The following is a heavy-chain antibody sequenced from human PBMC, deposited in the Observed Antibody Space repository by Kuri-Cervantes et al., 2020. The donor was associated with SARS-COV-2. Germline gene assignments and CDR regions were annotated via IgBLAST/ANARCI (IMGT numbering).Heavy chain of an antibody. D-gene: IGHD3-22*01. CDR1: GFTFSSYA. V-gene: IGHV3-23*01. CDR2: ISGSGGST. J-gene: IGHJ4*02. CDR3: AKGTRSSGYYCGLDF. Sequence: GGSLRLSCAASGFTFSSYAMSWVRQAPGKGLEWVSTISGSGGSTYYADSVKGRFTISRDNSKNTLYLQTNSLRADDTAVYYCAKGTRSSGYYCGLDFWGQGTLVTVSS.